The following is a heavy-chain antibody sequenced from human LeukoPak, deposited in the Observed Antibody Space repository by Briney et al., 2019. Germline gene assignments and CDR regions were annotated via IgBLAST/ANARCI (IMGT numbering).Heavy chain of an antibody. V-gene: IGHV3-48*01. Sequence: GGPLRLSCAPSGFTFSGYTLNSVRQAPGKGLEWVSYISRTSDIVSYADSVRGRFTISRDNAKNSLYLQMSSLRAEDTAVYYCARDYGYAFDTWGQGTMVTVSS. CDR2: ISRTSDIV. CDR1: GFTFSGYT. J-gene: IGHJ3*02. D-gene: IGHD3-16*01. CDR3: ARDYGYAFDT.